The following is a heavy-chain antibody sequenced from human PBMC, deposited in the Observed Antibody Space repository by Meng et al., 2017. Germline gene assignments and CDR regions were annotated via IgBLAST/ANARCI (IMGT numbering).Heavy chain of an antibody. V-gene: IGHV4-4*02. Sequence: VRRQGPRPGPGTLSGPLPLTFAVPGGSIRSSNWWSCVRQPPGKGLEWIGEIYHSGSTNYNPSLKSRVTISVDKSKNQFSLKLSSVTAADTAVYYCARDRGAVAGTNFDYWGQGTLVTVSS. CDR1: GGSIRSSNW. CDR2: IYHSGST. J-gene: IGHJ4*02. CDR3: ARDRGAVAGTNFDY. D-gene: IGHD6-19*01.